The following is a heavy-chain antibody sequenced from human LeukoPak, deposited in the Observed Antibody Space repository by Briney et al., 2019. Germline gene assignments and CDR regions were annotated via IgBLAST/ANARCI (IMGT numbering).Heavy chain of an antibody. V-gene: IGHV3-48*03. D-gene: IGHD3-10*01. CDR3: AHVKARSGSTFDI. CDR2: ISSSGSTV. Sequence: PGGSLRLSCAASGFTFSSYEMNWVPQAPGKGLEWVSYISSSGSTVYYADSVKGRFTVSRDNAKNSLYLQMNSLRDEDTAVYYCAHVKARSGSTFDIWGQGTMVTVSS. CDR1: GFTFSSYE. J-gene: IGHJ3*02.